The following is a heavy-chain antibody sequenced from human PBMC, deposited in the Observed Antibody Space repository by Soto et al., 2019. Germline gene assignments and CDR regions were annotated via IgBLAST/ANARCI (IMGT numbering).Heavy chain of an antibody. V-gene: IGHV4-61*01. J-gene: IGHJ4*02. CDR1: CGSVSSGSYY. CDR2: ISYSGSS. Sequence: SETLSLTCTVSCGSVSSGSYYWSWIRQPPGRGLEWIGYISYSGSSNYNPSLKSRVTISVDTSKSQFSLKLSSVTAADTAVYYCARNQYYWGQGTLVTVSS. CDR3: ARNQYY.